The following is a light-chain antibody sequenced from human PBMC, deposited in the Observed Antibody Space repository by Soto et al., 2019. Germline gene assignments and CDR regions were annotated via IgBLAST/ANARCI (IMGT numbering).Light chain of an antibody. CDR1: RDVGSD. V-gene: IGKV1-17*01. CDR2: AAS. CDR3: QQYYSFPFT. Sequence: IEVTQSPSSLSASVVEKIIITCRASRDVGSDVSWYQQKPGQAPKLLIYAASNLYTGVPSRFSGSRSGTDFTLTISCLQSEDFATYYCQQYYSFPFTFGGGTKVDIK. J-gene: IGKJ4*01.